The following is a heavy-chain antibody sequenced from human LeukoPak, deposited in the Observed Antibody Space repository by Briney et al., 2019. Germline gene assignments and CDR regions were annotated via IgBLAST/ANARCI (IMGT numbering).Heavy chain of an antibody. CDR3: AKSDWGVYGSGSYYRGVWGYYFDY. CDR1: GFTFSSYA. Sequence: GGSLRLSCAASGFTFSSYAMSWVRQAPGKGLEWVSAISGSGGSTYYADSVKGRFTISRDNSKNTLYLQMNSLRAEDTAVYYCAKSDWGVYGSGSYYRGVWGYYFDYWGQGTLVTVSS. V-gene: IGHV3-23*01. D-gene: IGHD3-10*01. J-gene: IGHJ4*02. CDR2: ISGSGGST.